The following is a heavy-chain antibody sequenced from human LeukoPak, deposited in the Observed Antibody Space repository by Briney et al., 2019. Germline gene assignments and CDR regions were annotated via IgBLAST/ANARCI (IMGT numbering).Heavy chain of an antibody. CDR2: IYYSGST. D-gene: IGHD6-13*01. V-gene: IGHV4-31*03. CDR1: GGSISSGGYY. Sequence: SETLSLTCTVSGGSISSGGYYWSWIRQHPGKGLEWIGYIYYSGSTYYNPSLKSRVTISVDTSKNQFSLKLSSVTAADTAVYYCARGRYSSSWYGYWGQGTLVTVSS. J-gene: IGHJ4*02. CDR3: ARGRYSSSWYGY.